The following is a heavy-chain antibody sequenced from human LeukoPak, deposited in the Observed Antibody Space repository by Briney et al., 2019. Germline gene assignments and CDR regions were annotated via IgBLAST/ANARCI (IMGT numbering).Heavy chain of an antibody. CDR3: AKDRSLDGGDSNGYFEY. CDR1: GFTISSNA. V-gene: IGHV3-23*01. Sequence: GGSLRLSCAASGFTISSNAMSWVRQAPGKGLEWVSVISDSGDRTYYADSVKGRFTISRDDSKNTLSLQINSLRAEDTAFYYCAKDRSLDGGDSNGYFEYWGLGTLVTVSS. J-gene: IGHJ4*02. CDR2: ISDSGDRT. D-gene: IGHD4-23*01.